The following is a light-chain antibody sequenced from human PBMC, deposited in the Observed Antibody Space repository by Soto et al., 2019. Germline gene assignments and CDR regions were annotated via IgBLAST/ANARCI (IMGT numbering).Light chain of an antibody. Sequence: QSALTQPASVSGSPGQSITISCTGTSSDIGGYDFVSWYQQHPAKAPRLIISEVTNRPSGVPDRFSGSKSGTSASLAISGLQSEDEADYYCAAWDDSLNGYVVFGGGTKVTVL. CDR3: AAWDDSLNGYVV. V-gene: IGLV2-14*01. J-gene: IGLJ2*01. CDR1: SSDIGGYDF. CDR2: EVT.